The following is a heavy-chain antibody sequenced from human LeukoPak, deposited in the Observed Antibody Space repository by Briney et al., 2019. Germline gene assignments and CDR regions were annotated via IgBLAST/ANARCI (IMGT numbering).Heavy chain of an antibody. CDR2: INHSGST. V-gene: IGHV4-34*01. D-gene: IGHD6-13*01. Sequence: SETLSLTCAVYGGSFSGYYWSWIRQPPGKGLEWVGEINHSGSTNYNPSLKSRVTISVDTSKNQFSLKLSSVTAADTAVYYCARVLSSWSAYYYYMDVWGKGTTVTVSS. J-gene: IGHJ6*03. CDR3: ARVLSSWSAYYYYMDV. CDR1: GGSFSGYY.